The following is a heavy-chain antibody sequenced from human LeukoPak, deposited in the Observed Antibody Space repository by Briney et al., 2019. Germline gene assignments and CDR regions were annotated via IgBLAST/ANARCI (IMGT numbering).Heavy chain of an antibody. CDR3: ARVNCSSTSCYRHYYYYGMDV. D-gene: IGHD2-2*01. CDR1: GGSFSGYY. V-gene: IGHV4-34*01. Sequence: SETLSLTCAVYGGSFSGYYWSWIRQPPGKGLEWIGEINHSGSTNYSPSLKSRVTISVDTSKNQFSLKLSSVTAADTAVYYCARVNCSSTSCYRHYYYYGMDVWGQGTTVTVSS. J-gene: IGHJ6*02. CDR2: INHSGST.